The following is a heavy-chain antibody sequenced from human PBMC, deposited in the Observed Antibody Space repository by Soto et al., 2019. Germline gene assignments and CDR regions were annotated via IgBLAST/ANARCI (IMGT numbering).Heavy chain of an antibody. CDR3: AKLLHNSYYNVMDV. CDR2: SIGPSGNT. J-gene: IGHJ6*02. CDR1: GFTFSNSG. D-gene: IGHD4-4*01. Sequence: EVQLLESGGDLVQPGGSLRLVCAASGFTFSNSGMRWVRQAPGQGLEWVSSIGPSGNTYYSDAAKGRFTISRDISKNTLFLQMDSLRAEDTATYYCAKLLHNSYYNVMDVWGQGTTVTVSS. V-gene: IGHV3-23*01.